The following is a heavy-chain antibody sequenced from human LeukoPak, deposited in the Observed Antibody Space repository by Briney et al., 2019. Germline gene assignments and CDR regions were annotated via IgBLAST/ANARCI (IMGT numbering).Heavy chain of an antibody. J-gene: IGHJ4*02. D-gene: IGHD1-7*01. CDR2: IWYDGSNK. CDR3: AKDTSRYNWNSHLIDY. CDR1: GFTFSSYG. V-gene: IGHV3-33*06. Sequence: GGSLRPSCAASGFTFSSYGMHWVRQAPGKGLEWVAVIWYDGSNKYYADSVKGRFTISRDNSKNTLYLQMNSLRAEDTAVYYCAKDTSRYNWNSHLIDYWGQGTLVTVSS.